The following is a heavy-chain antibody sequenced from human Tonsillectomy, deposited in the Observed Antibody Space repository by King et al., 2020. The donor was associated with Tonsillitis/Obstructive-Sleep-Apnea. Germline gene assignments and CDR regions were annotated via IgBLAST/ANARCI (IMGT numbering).Heavy chain of an antibody. Sequence: QLQESGPVLVKPSETLSLTCTVSGGSISSYYWSWIRQPPGKGLEWIGYIYYSGSTNYNPSLKSRVTISVDTSKNQFSLKLNSVTAADTAVYYCARDMMLEAGGDAFDIWGQGTMVTVSS. J-gene: IGHJ3*02. CDR1: GGSISSYY. CDR3: ARDMMLEAGGDAFDI. D-gene: IGHD3-16*01. V-gene: IGHV4-59*01. CDR2: IYYSGST.